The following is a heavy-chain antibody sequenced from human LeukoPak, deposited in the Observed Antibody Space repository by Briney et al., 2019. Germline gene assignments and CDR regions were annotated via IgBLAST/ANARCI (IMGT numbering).Heavy chain of an antibody. CDR1: GFTFSSYW. CDR3: ARDMTNYYFDY. V-gene: IGHV3-30-3*01. D-gene: IGHD4-17*01. Sequence: GGSLRLSCAASGFTFSSYWVPWVRQAPGKGLEWVAVISYDGSNKYYADSVKGRFTISRDNSKNTLYLQMNSLRAEDTAVYYCARDMTNYYFDYWGQGTLVTVSS. J-gene: IGHJ4*02. CDR2: ISYDGSNK.